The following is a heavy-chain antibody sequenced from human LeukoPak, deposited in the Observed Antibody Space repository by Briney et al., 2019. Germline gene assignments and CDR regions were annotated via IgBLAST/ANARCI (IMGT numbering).Heavy chain of an antibody. D-gene: IGHD3-10*01. Sequence: GGSLRLSCAASGFTFSTYAVTWVRQAPGKGLEWVSIITRSGGTYYADSVKGRFAISRDNSKNTLYLQMNSLRAEDTAVYYCATWVFLGESGYYDYWGQGTLVTVSS. CDR2: ITRSGGT. V-gene: IGHV3-23*01. J-gene: IGHJ4*02. CDR3: ATWVFLGESGYYDY. CDR1: GFTFSTYA.